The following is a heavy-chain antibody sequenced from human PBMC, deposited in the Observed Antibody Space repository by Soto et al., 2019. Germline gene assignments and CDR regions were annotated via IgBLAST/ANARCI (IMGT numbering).Heavy chain of an antibody. J-gene: IGHJ3*02. V-gene: IGHV1-69*08. D-gene: IGHD3-9*01. Sequence: QVQLVQSGAEVKKPGSSVKVSCKASGGTFSSYTISWVRQAPGQGLEWMGRIIPILGIANYAQKFQGRVTITADKSTSTAYMELSSLRSEDTAVYYCARDRSTHYDILTGDAFDIWGQGKMVTVSS. CDR2: IIPILGIA. CDR3: ARDRSTHYDILTGDAFDI. CDR1: GGTFSSYT.